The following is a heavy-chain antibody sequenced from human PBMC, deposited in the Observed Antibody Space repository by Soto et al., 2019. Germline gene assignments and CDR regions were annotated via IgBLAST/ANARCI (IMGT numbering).Heavy chain of an antibody. CDR1: GYTFTSYD. J-gene: IGHJ6*02. CDR3: AREGVAPYYYYGMDV. Sequence: ASVKVSCKASGYTFTSYDINWVRQAPGQGLEWMGWISTYNGDTNYAQTFQGRVTMTTDTSTSTVHMEVRSLRSDDTAVYYCAREGVAPYYYYGMDVWGQGTRVTVSS. V-gene: IGHV1-18*01. CDR2: ISTYNGDT. D-gene: IGHD5-12*01.